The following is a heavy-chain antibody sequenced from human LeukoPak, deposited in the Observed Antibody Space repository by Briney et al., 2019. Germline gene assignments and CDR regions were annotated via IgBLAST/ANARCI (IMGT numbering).Heavy chain of an antibody. Sequence: GRSLRLSCAASGLTFDDYAMHWVRQAPGKGLEWVSGISWNGGSIGYADSVKGRFTISRDNAKNSLYLQMNSLRAEDTALYYCAKGMITFGGVIATNFDYWGQGTLVTVSS. V-gene: IGHV3-9*01. CDR3: AKGMITFGGVIATNFDY. J-gene: IGHJ4*02. D-gene: IGHD3-16*02. CDR1: GLTFDDYA. CDR2: ISWNGGSI.